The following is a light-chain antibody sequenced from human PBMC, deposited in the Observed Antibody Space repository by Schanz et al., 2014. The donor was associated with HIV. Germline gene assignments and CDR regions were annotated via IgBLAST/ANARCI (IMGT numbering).Light chain of an antibody. CDR3: SSYSGHNNLGI. CDR2: EVS. Sequence: QSALTQPASVSGSPGQSITISCTGTYNDIGAYTYVSWYQQHPGKAPKLMIYEVSKRPSGVPDRFSGSKSGNTASLIVSGLQAEDEAEYYCSSYSGHNNLGIFGGGTKLTVL. J-gene: IGLJ2*01. V-gene: IGLV2-8*01. CDR1: YNDIGAYTY.